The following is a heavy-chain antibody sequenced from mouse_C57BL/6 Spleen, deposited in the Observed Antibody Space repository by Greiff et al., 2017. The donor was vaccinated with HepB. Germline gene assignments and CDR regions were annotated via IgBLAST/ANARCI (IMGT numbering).Heavy chain of an antibody. D-gene: IGHD4-1*01. Sequence: EVMLVESEGGLVQPGSSMKLSCTASGFTFSDYYMAWVRQVPEKGLEWVANINYDGSSTNYLDYLKSRFIISKDNAKNILYLQMSSLKSEDTATYYCARSNWDLDAMDYWGQVTSVTVSS. CDR3: ARSNWDLDAMDY. CDR2: INYDGSST. CDR1: GFTFSDYY. V-gene: IGHV5-16*01. J-gene: IGHJ4*01.